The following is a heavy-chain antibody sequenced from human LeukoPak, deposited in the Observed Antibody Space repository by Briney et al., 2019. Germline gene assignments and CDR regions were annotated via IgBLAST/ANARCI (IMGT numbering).Heavy chain of an antibody. CDR1: GFTASSNY. CDR2: ISGSGGST. Sequence: GGSLRLSCAASGFTASSNYMSWVRQAPGKGLEWVSAISGSGGSTYYADSVKGRFTISRDNSKNTLYLQMNSLRAEDTAVYYCAKKASGYSYGSRGYFDYWGQGTPVTVSS. J-gene: IGHJ4*02. CDR3: AKKASGYSYGSRGYFDY. V-gene: IGHV3-23*01. D-gene: IGHD5-18*01.